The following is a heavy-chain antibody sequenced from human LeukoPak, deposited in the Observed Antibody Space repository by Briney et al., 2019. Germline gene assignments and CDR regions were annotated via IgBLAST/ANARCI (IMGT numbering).Heavy chain of an antibody. CDR1: GFTLSSYS. CDR2: ISSSSSTI. CDR3: ARMYSGSYYFTYYFDY. J-gene: IGHJ4*02. V-gene: IGHV3-48*01. Sequence: GGSLRLSCAASGFTLSSYSMNWVRQAPGKGLEWVSYISSSSSTIYYADSVKGRFTISRDNAKNSLYLQMNSLRAEDTAVYYCARMYSGSYYFTYYFDYWGQGTLVTVSS. D-gene: IGHD1-26*01.